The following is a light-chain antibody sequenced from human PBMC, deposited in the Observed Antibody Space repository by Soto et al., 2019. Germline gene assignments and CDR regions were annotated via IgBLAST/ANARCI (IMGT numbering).Light chain of an antibody. V-gene: IGLV2-14*03. Sequence: QSALAQPASVSGSPGQSITISCAGSSRDIGGYDFGSWYQQHPGEVPKLIIFDVSDRPSGVSDRFSGSKSGDTASLTISGLQVEDEADYYCSSFSNSDTPYVFGTGTKLTVL. J-gene: IGLJ1*01. CDR2: DVS. CDR3: SSFSNSDTPYV. CDR1: SRDIGGYDF.